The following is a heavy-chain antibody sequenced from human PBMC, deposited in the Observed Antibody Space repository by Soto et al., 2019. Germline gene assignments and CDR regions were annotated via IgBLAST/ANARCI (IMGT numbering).Heavy chain of an antibody. CDR1: GFIFNRYS. CDR2: ISDNGDTT. V-gene: IGHV3-48*01. J-gene: IGHJ4*02. D-gene: IGHD2-2*01. CDR3: VRDVVAVVPVARFDY. Sequence: EVQQVESGGGVVQPGGSLRLSCVVSGFIFNRYSMNWIRQAPGKGLEWVAYISDNGDTTYHADSVKGRFTISRDNAKNSLILQMKSLRAEDTAIYYCVRDVVAVVPVARFDYWGQGTLVTVSS.